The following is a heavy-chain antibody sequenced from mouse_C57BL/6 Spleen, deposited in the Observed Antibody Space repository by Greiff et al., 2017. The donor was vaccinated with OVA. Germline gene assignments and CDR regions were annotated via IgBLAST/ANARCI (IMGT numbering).Heavy chain of an antibody. V-gene: IGHV1-74*01. CDR3: APYYDEGAWFAY. CDR2: IHPSDSDT. Sequence: QVQLKQPGAELVKPGASVKVSCKASGYTFTSYWMHWVKQRPGQGLEWIGRIHPSDSDTNYNQKFKGKATLTVDKSSSTAYMQLSSLTSEDSAVYYCAPYYDEGAWFAYWGQGTLVTVSA. CDR1: GYTFTSYW. J-gene: IGHJ3*01. D-gene: IGHD2-4*01.